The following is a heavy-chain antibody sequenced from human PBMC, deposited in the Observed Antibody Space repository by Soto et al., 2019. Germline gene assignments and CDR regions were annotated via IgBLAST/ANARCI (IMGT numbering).Heavy chain of an antibody. V-gene: IGHV3-15*01. D-gene: IGHD5-12*01. CDR3: TTRPPRGASGDDKGRY. Sequence: EVHLVESGGGLVKPGESLTLSCAASGFTFNNAWMSWVRQAPGKGLEWVGRIKSIPDGGTIDYAAPVKGRLTYSMDDSKNTVLLQMNSMKIEDTAEYYGTTRPPRGASGDDKGRYSGQGTMVTVSS. J-gene: IGHJ4*02. CDR1: GFTFNNAW. CDR2: IKSIPDGGTI.